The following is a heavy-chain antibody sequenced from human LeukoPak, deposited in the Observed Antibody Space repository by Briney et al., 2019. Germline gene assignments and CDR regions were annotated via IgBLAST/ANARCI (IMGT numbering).Heavy chain of an antibody. CDR2: FDPEDGET. J-gene: IGHJ5*02. V-gene: IGHV1-24*01. Sequence: WASVKVSCKVSGYTLTELSMHWVRQAPGKGLEWMGGFDPEDGETIYAQKFQGRVTMTEDTSTDTAYMELSSLRSEDTAVYDCAMGYPIAAAGFDPWGQGTLVTVSS. D-gene: IGHD6-13*01. CDR1: GYTLTELS. CDR3: AMGYPIAAAGFDP.